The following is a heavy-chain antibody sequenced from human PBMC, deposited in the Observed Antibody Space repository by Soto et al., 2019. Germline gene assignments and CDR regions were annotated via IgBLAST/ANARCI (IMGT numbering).Heavy chain of an antibody. CDR1: GGSISSNY. Sequence: LETLSLTCTVSGGSISSNYWTWIRQPPGKGLEWIGYVYNSGSTNYNPSLKSRVTISEDTSKSQFSLKVNSMTAADTAVYYCARYRREAVAGYTLDNWGQGILVTVSS. CDR2: VYNSGST. V-gene: IGHV4-59*01. J-gene: IGHJ4*02. D-gene: IGHD6-13*01. CDR3: ARYRREAVAGYTLDN.